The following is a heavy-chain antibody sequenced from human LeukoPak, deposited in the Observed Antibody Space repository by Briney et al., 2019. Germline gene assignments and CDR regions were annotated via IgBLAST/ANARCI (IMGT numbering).Heavy chain of an antibody. CDR3: ARGHDYSTDYLYYYVDL. J-gene: IGHJ6*03. Sequence: PSETLTLTCTVSAGSFSGCYWSWIRQPPGKGLEWIGYIYRGGSTNYHPSLKSRVTISVDTSKNQFSLKLTTETAADTAVYYCARGHDYSTDYLYYYVDLWGSGTTVTVSS. D-gene: IGHD4-11*01. V-gene: IGHV4-59*01. CDR1: AGSFSGCY. CDR2: IYRGGST.